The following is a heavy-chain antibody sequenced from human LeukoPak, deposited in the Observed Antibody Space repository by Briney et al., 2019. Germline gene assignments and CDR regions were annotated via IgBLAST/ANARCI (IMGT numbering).Heavy chain of an antibody. CDR2: INPNSGGT. J-gene: IGHJ4*02. CDR3: ARQAITMIVRLLNPIDY. D-gene: IGHD3-22*01. V-gene: IGHV1-2*04. Sequence: ASVKVSCKASGYTFTGYYMHWVRQAPGQGLEWMGWINPNSGGTNYAQKFQGWVTMTRDTSISTAYMELSRLRSDDTAVYYCARQAITMIVRLLNPIDYWGQGTLVTVSS. CDR1: GYTFTGYY.